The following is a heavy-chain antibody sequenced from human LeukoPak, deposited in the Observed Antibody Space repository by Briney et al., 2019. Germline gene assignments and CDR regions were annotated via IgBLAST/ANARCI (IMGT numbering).Heavy chain of an antibody. Sequence: SETLSLTCTVSGGSISSHYWSWIRQPPGKGLEWIGYIYYSGSTNYNPSLKSRVTISVDTSKNQFSLKLSSVNAADTAVYYCARDYYDTLEGNWFDPWGQGTLVTVSS. CDR3: ARDYYDTLEGNWFDP. J-gene: IGHJ5*02. V-gene: IGHV4-59*11. CDR2: IYYSGST. CDR1: GGSISSHY. D-gene: IGHD3-22*01.